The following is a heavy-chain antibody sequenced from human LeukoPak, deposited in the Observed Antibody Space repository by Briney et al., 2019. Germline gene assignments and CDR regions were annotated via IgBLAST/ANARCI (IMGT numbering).Heavy chain of an antibody. D-gene: IGHD6-13*01. CDR3: AISLGYSSSWFDY. V-gene: IGHV4-39*01. J-gene: IGHJ4*02. Sequence: SETLSLTCTVSGGSISSSSYYWGWIRQPPEKGLEWIGSIYYSGSTYYNPSLKSRVTISVDTSKNQFSLKLSSVTAADTAVYYCAISLGYSSSWFDYWGQGTLVTVSS. CDR2: IYYSGST. CDR1: GGSISSSSYY.